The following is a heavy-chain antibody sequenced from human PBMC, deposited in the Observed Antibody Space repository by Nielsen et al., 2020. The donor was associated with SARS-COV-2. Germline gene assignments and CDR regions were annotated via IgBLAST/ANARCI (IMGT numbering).Heavy chain of an antibody. CDR3: ARVDRDYYHSSGPFDY. J-gene: IGHJ4*02. CDR1: GYTLTELS. D-gene: IGHD3-22*01. Sequence: ASVKVSCKVSGYTLTELSMHWVRQAPGKGLEWMGGFDPEDGETIYAQKFQGRVTMTEDTSTDTAYMELSSLRSEDTAVYYCARVDRDYYHSSGPFDYWGQGALVTVSS. V-gene: IGHV1-24*01. CDR2: FDPEDGET.